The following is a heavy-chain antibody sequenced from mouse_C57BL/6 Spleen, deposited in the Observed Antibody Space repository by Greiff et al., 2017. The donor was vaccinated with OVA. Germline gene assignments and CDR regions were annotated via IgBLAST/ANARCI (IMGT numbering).Heavy chain of an antibody. D-gene: IGHD2-4*01. Sequence: QVQLQQPGAELVRPGTSVKLSCKASGYTFTSYWMHWVKQRPGQGLEWIGVIDPSDSYTNYNQKFKGKATLTVDTSSSTAYMQLSSLTSEDSAVYYCARDYYDYDVRYFDVWGTGTTVTVSS. CDR3: ARDYYDYDVRYFDV. CDR2: IDPSDSYT. J-gene: IGHJ1*03. V-gene: IGHV1-59*01. CDR1: GYTFTSYW.